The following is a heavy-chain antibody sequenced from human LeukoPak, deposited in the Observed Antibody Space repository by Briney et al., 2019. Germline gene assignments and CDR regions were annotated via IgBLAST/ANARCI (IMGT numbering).Heavy chain of an antibody. V-gene: IGHV3-15*01. D-gene: IGHD6-19*01. CDR1: GFTFSNAW. J-gene: IGHJ4*02. CDR3: TGGSGWYSPDY. Sequence: PGGSLRPSCAASGFTFSNAWMSWVRQAPGKGLEWVGRIKSKTDGGTTDYAAPVKGRFTISRDDSKNTLYLQMNSLKTEDTAVYYCTGGSGWYSPDYWGQGTLVTVSS. CDR2: IKSKTDGGTT.